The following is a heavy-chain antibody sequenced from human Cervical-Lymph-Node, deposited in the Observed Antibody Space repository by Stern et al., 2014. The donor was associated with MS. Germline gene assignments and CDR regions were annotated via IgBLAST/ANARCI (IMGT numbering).Heavy chain of an antibody. CDR1: GYTFTPYY. CDR2: VDPNGGNP. J-gene: IGHJ4*02. V-gene: IGHV1-46*01. Sequence: VHLVESGAEVKKPGASVKVSCKASGYTFTPYYMHWVRQAPGQGLEWMGVVDPNGGNPSYAQKFDGIVTMTRDTSTTTVYMELKNLRSDDTALYYCTRGPIFDYWGQGTLVTVSS. CDR3: TRGPIFDY.